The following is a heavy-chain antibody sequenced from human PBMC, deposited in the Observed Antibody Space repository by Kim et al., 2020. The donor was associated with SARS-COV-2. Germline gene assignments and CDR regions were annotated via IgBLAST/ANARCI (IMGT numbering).Heavy chain of an antibody. CDR1: GYSFSELS. D-gene: IGHD3-9*01. CDR3: TTDQTSKIITGYYQVWFDP. CDR2: FNPEDGET. V-gene: IGHV1-24*01. Sequence: ASVKVSCKVSGYSFSELSIYWVRQAPGKGLEWMGGFNPEDGETTYAQKFQGRVSMTEDTSTDTAYMELSSLRSDDTAVYYCTTDQTSKIITGYYQVWFDP. J-gene: IGHJ5*02.